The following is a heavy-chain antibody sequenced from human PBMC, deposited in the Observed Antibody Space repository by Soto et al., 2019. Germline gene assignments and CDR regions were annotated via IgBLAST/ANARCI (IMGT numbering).Heavy chain of an antibody. D-gene: IGHD2-15*01. CDR1: GFTFSSYG. CDR3: AKDAPDIVVVVAATGGWFDP. CDR2: ISYDGSNK. J-gene: IGHJ5*02. V-gene: IGHV3-30*18. Sequence: QVQLVESGGGVVQPGRSLRLSCAASGFTFSSYGMHWVRQAPGKGLEWVAVISYDGSNKYYADSVKGRFTISRDNSKNTLYLQMNSLRAEDTAVYYCAKDAPDIVVVVAATGGWFDPWGQGTLVTVSS.